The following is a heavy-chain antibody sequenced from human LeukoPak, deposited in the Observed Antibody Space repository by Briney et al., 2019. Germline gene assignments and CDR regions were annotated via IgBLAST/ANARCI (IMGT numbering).Heavy chain of an antibody. CDR1: GFTFSSYS. D-gene: IGHD3-3*01. J-gene: IGHJ3*02. V-gene: IGHV3-48*01. CDR2: ISSSSSTI. Sequence: GGSLRLSCAASGFTFSSYSMNWVRQAPGKGLEWVSYISSSSSTIYYADSVKGRFTISRDNAKNSLCLQMSSLRAEDTAVYYCASSYYDFWSGYQANDAFDIWGQGTMVTVSS. CDR3: ASSYYDFWSGYQANDAFDI.